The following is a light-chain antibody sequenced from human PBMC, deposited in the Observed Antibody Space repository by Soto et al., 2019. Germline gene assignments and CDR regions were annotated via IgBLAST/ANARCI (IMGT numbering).Light chain of an antibody. CDR3: GADHGSGSNFVV. CDR1: SGYSNYK. Sequence: QPVLTQPPSASASLGASVTLTWTLSSGYSNYKVDWYQQRPGKGPRFVMRVGTGGIVGSKGDGIPDRFSVLGSGLNRYLTIKNIQEEDESDYHCGADHGSGSNFVVFGGGTKLTVL. CDR2: VGTGGIVG. V-gene: IGLV9-49*01. J-gene: IGLJ2*01.